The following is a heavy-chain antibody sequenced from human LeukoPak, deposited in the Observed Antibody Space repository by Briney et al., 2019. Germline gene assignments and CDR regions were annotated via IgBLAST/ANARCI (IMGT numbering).Heavy chain of an antibody. CDR3: ARDRPYDSSGYYSGFDY. J-gene: IGHJ4*02. CDR2: GGST. Sequence: GGSTYYADSVKGRFTISRDNSKNTLYLQMNSLRAEDTAVYYCARDRPYDSSGYYSGFDYWGQGTLVTVSS. V-gene: IGHV3-66*01. D-gene: IGHD3-22*01.